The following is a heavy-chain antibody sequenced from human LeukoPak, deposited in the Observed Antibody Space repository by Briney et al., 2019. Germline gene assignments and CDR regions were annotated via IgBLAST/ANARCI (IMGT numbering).Heavy chain of an antibody. CDR1: GFTFSSYA. CDR3: ATDSSGWYLPGRFDY. D-gene: IGHD6-19*01. Sequence: GGSLRLSCAASGFTFSSYAMSWVRQAPGKGLEWVSAISGSGGSTYYADSVKGRFTISRDNSKNTLYLQMNSLRAEDTAVYYCATDSSGWYLPGRFDYWGQGTLVTVSS. V-gene: IGHV3-23*01. CDR2: ISGSGGST. J-gene: IGHJ4*02.